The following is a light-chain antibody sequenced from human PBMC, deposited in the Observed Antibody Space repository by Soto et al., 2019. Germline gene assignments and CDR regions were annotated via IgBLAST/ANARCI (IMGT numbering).Light chain of an antibody. CDR1: QAISHW. CDR3: QQYSSYPT. V-gene: IGKV1-5*01. Sequence: DIEMNESRSTLSGRVGDTLTVACRASQAISHWLAWYQQKPGKAPKLLIFHASSLESGVPSRFSGSGSGTEFTLTISSLQSDDFSTYYCQQYSSYPTFGQGTKVDIK. J-gene: IGKJ1*01. CDR2: HAS.